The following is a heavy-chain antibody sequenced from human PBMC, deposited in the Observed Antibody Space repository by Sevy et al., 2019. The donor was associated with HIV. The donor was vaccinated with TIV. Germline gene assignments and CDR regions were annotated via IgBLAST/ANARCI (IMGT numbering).Heavy chain of an antibody. CDR2: ISGSGGSGTKT. V-gene: IGHV3-23*01. Sequence: GGSLRLSCAASGFTFSNYAMNWVRQAPGKGPEWVSGISGSGGSGTKTNYADSVKGRFTISRDDSKNSLFLQLNSLRAEDTAIYYCARKYDSSGYFDYWGQGTLVTVSS. J-gene: IGHJ4*02. CDR3: ARKYDSSGYFDY. D-gene: IGHD3-22*01. CDR1: GFTFSNYA.